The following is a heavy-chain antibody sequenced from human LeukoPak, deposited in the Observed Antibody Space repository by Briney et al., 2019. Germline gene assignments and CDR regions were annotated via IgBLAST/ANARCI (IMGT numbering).Heavy chain of an antibody. CDR2: IIPIFGTV. CDR1: GGTFSSYA. J-gene: IGHJ4*02. CDR3: ASGPSGYCTNGVCYYFDY. D-gene: IGHD2-8*01. Sequence: ASVKVSCKASGGTFSSYAISWVRQAPGQGLEWMGGIIPIFGTVNYAQKFQGRVTITADESTSTAYMELSSLRSEDTAVYYCASGPSGYCTNGVCYYFDYWGQGTLVTVSS. V-gene: IGHV1-69*01.